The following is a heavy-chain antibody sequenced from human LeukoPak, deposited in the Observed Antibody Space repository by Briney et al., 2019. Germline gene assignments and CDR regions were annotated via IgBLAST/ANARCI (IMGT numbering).Heavy chain of an antibody. V-gene: IGHV3-21*01. CDR3: ALYCSGGSCYTEDY. CDR1: GFTFSSYS. J-gene: IGHJ4*02. Sequence: PGGSLRLSCAASGFTFSSYSMNWVRQAPGKGLEWVSSISSSSSCIYYADSVKGRFTVSRDNAKNSLYLQMNSLRAEDTAVYYCALYCSGGSCYTEDYWGQGTLVTVSS. D-gene: IGHD2-15*01. CDR2: ISSSSSCI.